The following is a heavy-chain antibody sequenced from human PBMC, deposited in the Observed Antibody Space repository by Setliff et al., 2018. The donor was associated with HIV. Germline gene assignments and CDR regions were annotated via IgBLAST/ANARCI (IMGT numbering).Heavy chain of an antibody. Sequence: LRLSCAASGFTFSSYAMSWVRQAPGKGLEWVANIGQDGSEKNYVDSVKGRFTISRDNAKNSMDLQMNSLRAEDTAIYYCARKLRPGHGVDVWGQGTTVTVSS. CDR2: IGQDGSEK. V-gene: IGHV3-7*01. D-gene: IGHD3-10*01. J-gene: IGHJ6*02. CDR1: GFTFSSYA. CDR3: ARKLRPGHGVDV.